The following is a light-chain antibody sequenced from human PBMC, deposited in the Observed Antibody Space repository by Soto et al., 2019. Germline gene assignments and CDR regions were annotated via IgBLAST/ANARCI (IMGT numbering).Light chain of an antibody. J-gene: IGKJ5*01. CDR3: QQYGGSPIT. CDR2: GAS. V-gene: IGKV3-20*01. CDR1: QSVTTR. Sequence: IVLTQSPGTLSLSPGEIVTLSFSASQSVTTRLAWYQHKPGQAPTLLMSGASNRASGVPVRFSGSGSGTDFTLTITRLEPEDFALYYCQQYGGSPITFGLGTRLEI.